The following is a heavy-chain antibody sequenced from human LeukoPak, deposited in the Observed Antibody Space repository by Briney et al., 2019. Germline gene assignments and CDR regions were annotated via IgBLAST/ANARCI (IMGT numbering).Heavy chain of an antibody. J-gene: IGHJ3*02. CDR2: IIPIFGTA. Sequence: ASVKVSCKASGGTFSSYAISWVRQAPGQGLEWMGGIIPIFGTANYAQKFQGRVTITADESTSTGYMELSSLRSEDTAVYYCARDMYSSAPAAFDIWGQGTMVTVSS. CDR1: GGTFSSYA. CDR3: ARDMYSSAPAAFDI. D-gene: IGHD6-25*01. V-gene: IGHV1-69*13.